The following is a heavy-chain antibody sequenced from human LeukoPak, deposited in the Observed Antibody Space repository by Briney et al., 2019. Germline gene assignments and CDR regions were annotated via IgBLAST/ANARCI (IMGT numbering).Heavy chain of an antibody. Sequence: PGGSLRLSCAASGFTVSSNYMSWVRQAPGKGLEWVSVIYSGGSTYYADSVKGRFTISRDNSKNTLYLQMNSLRAEDTAVYYFARGEYYYDSKSDAFDIWGQGTMVTVSS. CDR1: GFTVSSNY. D-gene: IGHD3-22*01. V-gene: IGHV3-66*01. CDR2: IYSGGST. CDR3: ARGEYYYDSKSDAFDI. J-gene: IGHJ3*02.